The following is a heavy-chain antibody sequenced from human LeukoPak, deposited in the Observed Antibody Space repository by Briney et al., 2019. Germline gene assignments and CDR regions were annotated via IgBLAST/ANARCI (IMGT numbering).Heavy chain of an antibody. J-gene: IGHJ1*01. D-gene: IGHD1-1*01. CDR2: INPNSGGT. CDR1: GCTFTGYY. CDR3: ARGRILKRHSAEYFQH. V-gene: IGHV1-2*02. Sequence: ASVKVPCKASGCTFTGYYMHWVRQAPGQGLEWMGWINPNSGGTNYAQKFQGRVTMTRDTSISTAYMELSRLGSDDTAVYYCARGRILKRHSAEYFQHWGQGTLVTVSS.